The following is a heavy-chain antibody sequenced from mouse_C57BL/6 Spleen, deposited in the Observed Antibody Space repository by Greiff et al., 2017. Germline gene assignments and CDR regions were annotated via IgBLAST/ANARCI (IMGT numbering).Heavy chain of an antibody. CDR2: ISSGSSTN. CDR1: GFSFSDYG. CDR3: GRGGDYGED. D-gene: IGHD2-4*01. V-gene: IGHV5-17*01. Sequence: EVMLVESGGGLVKPGGSLKLSCAASGFSFSDYGMYWVRQAPERGLEWVAYISSGSSTNYYAHTVKGRFTISGDNAKSTLFLRMSGLRSEDTAMYYYGRGGDYGEDWGQGTTLTVSA. J-gene: IGHJ2*01.